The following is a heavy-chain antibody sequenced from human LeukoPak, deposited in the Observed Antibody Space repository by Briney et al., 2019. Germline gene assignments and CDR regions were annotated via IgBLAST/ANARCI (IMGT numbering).Heavy chain of an antibody. Sequence: GGSLRLSCAASGFTFSNAWMSWVRQAPGKGLEWVANIKQDGSEKYYVDSVKGRFTISRDNAKNSLYLQMNSLRAEDTAVYYCARDFYHGEFDYWGQGTLVTVSS. CDR3: ARDFYHGEFDY. CDR2: IKQDGSEK. CDR1: GFTFSNAW. V-gene: IGHV3-7*01. J-gene: IGHJ4*02. D-gene: IGHD3-10*01.